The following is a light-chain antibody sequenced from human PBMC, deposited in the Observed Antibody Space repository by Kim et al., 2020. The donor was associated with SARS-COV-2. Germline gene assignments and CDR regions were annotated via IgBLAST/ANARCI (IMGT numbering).Light chain of an antibody. CDR2: GAS. CDR3: QQYGSSPRT. J-gene: IGKJ1*01. V-gene: IGKV3-20*01. Sequence: PGEQTTLSCRASQSVSSTYLAWYQQKPGQAPRLLIYGASKRATGIPDRFGGSGSGTDFTLTISRLEPEDFAMYYCQQYGSSPRTFGQGTKVDIK. CDR1: QSVSSTY.